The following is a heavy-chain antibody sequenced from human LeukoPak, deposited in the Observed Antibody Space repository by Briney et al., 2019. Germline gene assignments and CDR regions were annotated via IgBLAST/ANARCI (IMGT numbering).Heavy chain of an antibody. D-gene: IGHD3-22*01. CDR3: ARGSISMIVADAFDI. J-gene: IGHJ3*02. V-gene: IGHV4-39*07. CDR1: GGSISSSSYY. CDR2: IYYSGST. Sequence: SETLSLTCTVSGGSISSSSYYWGWIRQPPGKGLEWIGSIYYSGSTYYNPSLKSRVTISVDTSKNQFSLKLSFVTAADTAVYYCARGSISMIVADAFDIWGQGTMVTVSS.